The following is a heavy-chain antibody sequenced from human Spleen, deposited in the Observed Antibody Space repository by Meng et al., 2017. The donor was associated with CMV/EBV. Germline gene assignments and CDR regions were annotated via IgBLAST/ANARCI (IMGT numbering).Heavy chain of an antibody. V-gene: IGHV4-39*07. CDR1: GGSISSSSYY. CDR3: ARGQITGAFDI. J-gene: IGHJ3*02. D-gene: IGHD1-20*01. CDR2: IYYSGST. Sequence: SETLSLTCTVSGGSISSSSYYWGWIRQPPGKGLEWIGSIYYSGSTYYNPSLKSRVTISVDTSKNQFSLKLSSVTAADTAVYYCARGQITGAFDIWGQGTMVTVSS.